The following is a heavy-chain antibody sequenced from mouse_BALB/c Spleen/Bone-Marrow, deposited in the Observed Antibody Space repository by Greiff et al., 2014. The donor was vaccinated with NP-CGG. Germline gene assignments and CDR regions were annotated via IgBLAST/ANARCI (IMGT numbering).Heavy chain of an antibody. CDR1: GFTFSSYG. J-gene: IGHJ2*01. V-gene: IGHV5-6-3*01. Sequence: EVQLVESGGGLVQPGGSLKLSCAASGFTFSSYGMSWVRQTPDKRLELVATINSNGGSTYYPDSVKGRFTISRDNAKNTLYLRMSSLKSEDTAMYYCARDSNDYWGQGTTLTVSS. CDR3: ARDSNDY. CDR2: INSNGGST.